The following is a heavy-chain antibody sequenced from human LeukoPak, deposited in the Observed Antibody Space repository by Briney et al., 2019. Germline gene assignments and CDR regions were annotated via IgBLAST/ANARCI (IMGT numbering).Heavy chain of an antibody. CDR3: ARASNSPFDY. CDR2: IYTDNSI. CDR1: GFTFSNYE. V-gene: IGHV3-48*03. Sequence: PGGSLRLSCTASGFTFSNYEMSWVRQTPRKGLEWVSHIYTDNSIKEADAVKGRFTISRDNAKNSLYLQMNSLGAEDTAVYYCARASNSPFDYWGQGTLVTVSS. J-gene: IGHJ4*02. D-gene: IGHD2-21*01.